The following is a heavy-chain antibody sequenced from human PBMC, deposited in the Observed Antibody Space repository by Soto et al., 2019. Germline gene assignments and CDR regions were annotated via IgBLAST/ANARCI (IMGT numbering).Heavy chain of an antibody. V-gene: IGHV3-23*01. D-gene: IGHD6-19*01. CDR1: GFTFSSYA. J-gene: IGHJ4*02. CDR3: AKTMAAVADDGGGWCYFDY. Sequence: EVQLLESGGGLVQPGGSLRLSCAASGFTFSSYAMSWVRQAPGKGLEWVSAISGSGGSTYYADSVKGRFTISRDNSKNTLYLQMNSLRAEDTAVYYCAKTMAAVADDGGGWCYFDYWGQGTLVTVSS. CDR2: ISGSGGST.